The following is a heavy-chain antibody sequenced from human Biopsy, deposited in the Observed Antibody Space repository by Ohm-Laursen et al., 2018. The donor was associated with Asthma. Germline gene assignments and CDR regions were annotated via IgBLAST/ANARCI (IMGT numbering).Heavy chain of an antibody. CDR3: ARASVAASSNWFDP. Sequence: TLSLTCTVSGASIKTDDHYWSWLRQPPGKGLEWFGFIHYSGSTSYNPSLKGGVTISVDTSKNQFSLKLSSVTAADTAVYYCARASVAASSNWFDPWAREPWSPSPQ. J-gene: IGHJ5*02. CDR1: GASIKTDDHY. CDR2: IHYSGST. V-gene: IGHV4-30-4*01. D-gene: IGHD6-19*01.